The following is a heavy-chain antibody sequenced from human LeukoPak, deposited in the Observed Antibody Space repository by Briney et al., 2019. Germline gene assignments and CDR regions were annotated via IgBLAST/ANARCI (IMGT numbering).Heavy chain of an antibody. D-gene: IGHD5-12*01. CDR2: ICTSGST. CDR3: ARDKEDSGYLN. Sequence: SETLSLTCTVSGGSISPYCWNWIRQPAGKGLEYIGRICTSGSTNYNPSLKSRVTMSVDTSKNQFSLKLSSVTAADTAVYYCARDKEDSGYLNWGQGTLVTVSS. J-gene: IGHJ4*02. V-gene: IGHV4-4*07. CDR1: GGSISPYC.